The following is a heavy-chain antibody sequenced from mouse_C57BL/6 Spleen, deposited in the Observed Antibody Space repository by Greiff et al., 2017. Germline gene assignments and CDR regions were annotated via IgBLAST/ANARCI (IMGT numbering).Heavy chain of an antibody. Sequence: VKLQQSGPELVKPGASVKISCKASGYSFSSSWMNWVKQRPGKGLEWIGRIYPGDGDTNYNGKFKGKATLTADKSSSTAYMQLSRLTSEDSAVYCWARRANRAMDYWGQGTSVTVSS. CDR2: IYPGDGDT. J-gene: IGHJ4*01. CDR3: ARRANRAMDY. CDR1: GYSFSSSW. V-gene: IGHV1-82*01. D-gene: IGHD3-3*01.